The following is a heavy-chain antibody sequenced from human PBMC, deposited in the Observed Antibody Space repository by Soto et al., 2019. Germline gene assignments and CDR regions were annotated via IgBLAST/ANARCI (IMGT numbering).Heavy chain of an antibody. CDR2: ISPMFGAA. Sequence: QVQLVQSGAEMKKPGSSVKVSCQSSGGTFNTYAMNWVRQAPGQGPEWMGDISPMFGAANYAPKFQGRVTITADESTGTSYMQLSSLTSEDTALYFCASEVQVHTPAFFYWGQGTLVTVSS. V-gene: IGHV1-69*19. CDR3: ASEVQVHTPAFFY. CDR1: GGTFNTYA. J-gene: IGHJ4*02. D-gene: IGHD3-10*01.